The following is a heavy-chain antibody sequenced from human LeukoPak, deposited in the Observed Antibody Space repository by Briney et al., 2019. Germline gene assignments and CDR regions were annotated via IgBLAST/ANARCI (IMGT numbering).Heavy chain of an antibody. CDR3: ARDGLGVAEFDP. D-gene: IGHD2-15*01. Sequence: PSETLSLTCTVSGASIRTSEDHWTWIRQPPGKGLEWIGYIYYSGSTNYNPSLKSRVTISVDTSKNQFSLKLSSVTAADTAVYYCARDGLGVAEFDPWGQGTLVTVSS. V-gene: IGHV4-61*08. CDR1: GASIRTSEDH. J-gene: IGHJ5*02. CDR2: IYYSGST.